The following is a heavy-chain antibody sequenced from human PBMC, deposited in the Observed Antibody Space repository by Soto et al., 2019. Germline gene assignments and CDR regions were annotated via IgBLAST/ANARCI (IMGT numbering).Heavy chain of an antibody. Sequence: QVQLQQSGPGLVKPSQTLSLTCAISGDSVSSNIAAWHWIRQSPSRGLEWLGRTYYRSKWYQDYAVSMIGRITISPDTSKSQVSLQLKSVPPEDAAVYYCARVGDNTGWFDYWGQGTLVTVSS. CDR2: TYYRSKWYQ. CDR1: GDSVSSNIAA. D-gene: IGHD6-19*01. V-gene: IGHV6-1*01. CDR3: ARVGDNTGWFDY. J-gene: IGHJ4*02.